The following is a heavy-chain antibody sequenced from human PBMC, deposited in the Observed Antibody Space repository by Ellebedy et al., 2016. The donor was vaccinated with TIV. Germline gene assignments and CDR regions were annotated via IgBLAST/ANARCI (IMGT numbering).Heavy chain of an antibody. CDR3: ARDSTVGGGSPNPDRYFDH. Sequence: GESLKISXVASPGFGFSDYAMIWVRQAPGKGLEWVATVSFDGGTKYYTDSVKGRFTISRDNSKNTVSLQMNSLRGEDTAVFYCARDSTVGGGSPNPDRYFDHWGQGTLVTVSS. D-gene: IGHD1-26*01. J-gene: IGHJ4*02. CDR1: PGFGFSDYA. CDR2: VSFDGGTK. V-gene: IGHV3-30*03.